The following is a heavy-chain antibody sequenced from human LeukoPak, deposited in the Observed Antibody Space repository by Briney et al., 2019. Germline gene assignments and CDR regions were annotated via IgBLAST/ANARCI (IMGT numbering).Heavy chain of an antibody. CDR2: IYYSGST. CDR3: ARGLGILPKGFDY. V-gene: IGHV4-59*01. Sequence: SETLSLTCTVSGGSISSYYWSWIRQPPGKGLEWIGYIYYSGSTNYNPSLKSRVTISVDTSKNQFSLKLSSVTAADTAVYYCARGLGILPKGFDYWGQGTLVTVSS. D-gene: IGHD7-27*01. CDR1: GGSISSYY. J-gene: IGHJ4*02.